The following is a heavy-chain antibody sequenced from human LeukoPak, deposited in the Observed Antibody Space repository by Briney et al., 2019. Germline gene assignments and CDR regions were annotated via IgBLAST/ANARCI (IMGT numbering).Heavy chain of an antibody. CDR2: VKQDGSEK. V-gene: IGHV3-7*01. CDR1: GFTFSSYW. CDR3: ARDRGRWWEPQFY. Sequence: GGSLRLSCAASGFTFSSYWMSWVRQAPGKGLEWVANVKQDGSEKYYVDSVKGRFTISRDNAKNSLYLQMNSLRAEDTAVYYCARDRGRWWEPQFYWGQGTLVTVSS. D-gene: IGHD1-26*01. J-gene: IGHJ4*02.